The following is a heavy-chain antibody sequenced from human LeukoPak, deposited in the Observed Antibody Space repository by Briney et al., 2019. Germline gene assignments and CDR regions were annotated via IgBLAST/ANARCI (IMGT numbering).Heavy chain of an antibody. Sequence: PSETLSLTCIVSGGTITSSSVYWGWIRQPPGKGLEWLGSLFFNGGTYYNPSFEPRVTMSVDTSKNQFSLRLRSATAADTAMYYCARHPRGYSGPTWLDPWGQGILVTVSS. J-gene: IGHJ5*02. CDR1: GGTITSSSVY. CDR3: ARHPRGYSGPTWLDP. D-gene: IGHD5-12*01. V-gene: IGHV4-39*01. CDR2: LFFNGGT.